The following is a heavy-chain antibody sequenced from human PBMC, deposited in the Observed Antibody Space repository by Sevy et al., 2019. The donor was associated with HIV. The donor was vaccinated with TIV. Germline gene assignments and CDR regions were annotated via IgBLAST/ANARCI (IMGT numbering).Heavy chain of an antibody. V-gene: IGHV3-30-3*01. CDR1: GFAFSTHA. J-gene: IGHJ4*01. CDR2: ISYEGTET. D-gene: IGHD2-2*01. Sequence: GESLKISCAASGFAFSTHAMHWVRQAPGKGLEWVAVISYEGTETFYAASVEARFTISRDNSKNMLSLQINSLRPEDTAVYYCARDGGNSVKWYPLYWGHGTLVTVSS. CDR3: ARDGGNSVKWYPLY.